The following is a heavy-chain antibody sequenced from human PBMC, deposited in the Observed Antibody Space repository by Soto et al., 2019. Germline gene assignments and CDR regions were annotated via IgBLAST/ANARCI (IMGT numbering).Heavy chain of an antibody. J-gene: IGHJ6*02. V-gene: IGHV1-69*01. D-gene: IGHD4-17*01. Sequence: QVQLVQSGAEVKKPGSSVKVSCKASGGTFSSNAISWVRQAPGQGLEWMGGISPIFGTANYAQKFQGRVTITAHEATSTAYMELSSLRSEDTAVYYCARDSGGTTVAFGMDVWGQGTTVTVSS. CDR3: ARDSGGTTVAFGMDV. CDR2: ISPIFGTA. CDR1: GGTFSSNA.